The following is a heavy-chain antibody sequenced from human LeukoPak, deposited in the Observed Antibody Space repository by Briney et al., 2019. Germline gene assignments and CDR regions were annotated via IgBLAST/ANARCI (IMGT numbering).Heavy chain of an antibody. Sequence: GGSLKLSCAASGFTFSSYGMHWVRQAPGKGLEWVAVISYDGSNKYYADSVKGRFTISRDNSKNTLYLQMNSLRAEDTAVYYCAKGATYSSSWYGNWFDPWGQGTLVTVSS. V-gene: IGHV3-30*18. D-gene: IGHD6-13*01. CDR1: GFTFSSYG. J-gene: IGHJ5*02. CDR3: AKGATYSSSWYGNWFDP. CDR2: ISYDGSNK.